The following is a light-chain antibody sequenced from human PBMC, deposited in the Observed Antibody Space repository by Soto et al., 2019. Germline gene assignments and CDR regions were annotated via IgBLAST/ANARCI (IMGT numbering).Light chain of an antibody. CDR1: EDINNY. J-gene: IGKJ2*01. CDR3: QQYDDLPYT. Sequence: DIQMTQSPSSLSASVGDRVTIACQASEDINNYLSWFQQKPGKAPKLLIYDAPKLEAGVPSRFSGSGSGADFTFTISSLQAEDIATYFCQQYDDLPYTFGQGTKLEIK. CDR2: DAP. V-gene: IGKV1-33*01.